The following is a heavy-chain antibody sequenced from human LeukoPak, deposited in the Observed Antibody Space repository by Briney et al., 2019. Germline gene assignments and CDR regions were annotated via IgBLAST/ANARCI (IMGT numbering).Heavy chain of an antibody. CDR2: IKSDGSSTST. CDR3: ARDYSYAMDV. Sequence: GGSLRLSCVVSGFTFSPYWMHWVRQAPGKGLVWVSCIKSDGSSTSTSYADSVKGRFTISRDNAKNILYLQMNSLRAEDTAVYYCARDYSYAMDVWGQGTTVTVSS. CDR1: GFTFSPYW. V-gene: IGHV3-74*01. D-gene: IGHD2-21*01. J-gene: IGHJ6*02.